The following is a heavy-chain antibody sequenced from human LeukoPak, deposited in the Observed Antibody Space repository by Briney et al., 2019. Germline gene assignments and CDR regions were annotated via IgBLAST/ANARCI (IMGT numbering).Heavy chain of an antibody. CDR1: GFTFSSYS. D-gene: IGHD1-7*01. CDR2: ISSSSSYI. V-gene: IGHV3-21*04. Sequence: VGSLRLSCAASGFTFSSYSMNWVRQAPGKGLEWVSSISSSSSYIYYADSVKGRFTISRDNAKNSLYLQMNSLRAEDTAVYYCAKGRRAPLVGTISKSWIDYWGQGTLVTVSS. CDR3: AKGRRAPLVGTISKSWIDY. J-gene: IGHJ4*02.